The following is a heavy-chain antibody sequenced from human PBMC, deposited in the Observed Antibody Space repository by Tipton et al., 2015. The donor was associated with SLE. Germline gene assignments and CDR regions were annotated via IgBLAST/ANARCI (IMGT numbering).Heavy chain of an antibody. V-gene: IGHV3-53*05. J-gene: IGHJ3*02. CDR1: GFTVSSNY. CDR2: IYSGGSR. CDR3: ARDGTGLDAFDI. Sequence: LSLTCAASGFTVSSNYMSWVRQAPGKGLEWVSVIYSGGSRYYADSVKGRFTIFRDTSKNTLYLQMNSLRAEDTAVYYCARDGTGLDAFDIWGQGTMVTVSS. D-gene: IGHD3/OR15-3a*01.